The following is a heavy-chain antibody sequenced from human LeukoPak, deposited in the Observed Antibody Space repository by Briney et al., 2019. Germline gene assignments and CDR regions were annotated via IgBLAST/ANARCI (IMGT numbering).Heavy chain of an antibody. J-gene: IGHJ4*02. CDR2: IKQDGSKK. Sequence: GGSLRLSCAASGFTVSSNYMTWVRQAPGKGLEWVANIKQDGSKKSYVDSVKGRFTISRDNAKNSLYLQMNSLRAEDTAIYYCTRVGYIDEGIDYWGQGTLVTVSS. V-gene: IGHV3-7*04. D-gene: IGHD5-24*01. CDR3: TRVGYIDEGIDY. CDR1: GFTVSSNY.